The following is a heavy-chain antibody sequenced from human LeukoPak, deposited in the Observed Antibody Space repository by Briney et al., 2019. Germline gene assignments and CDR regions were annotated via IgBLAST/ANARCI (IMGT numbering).Heavy chain of an antibody. CDR2: ISVSGRST. CDR1: GFTFSTFA. V-gene: IGHV3-23*01. CDR3: ANGVGGGGGGQFYYFYYMDV. D-gene: IGHD3-16*01. J-gene: IGHJ6*03. Sequence: GGSLRLSCAASGFTFSTFAMSWVRQAPGKGLEWVSAISVSGRSTYYADSVKGRFTISRDTSKNTLHLQMSSLRVEDTAIYYGANGVGGGGGGQFYYFYYMDVWGKGTTVTVSS.